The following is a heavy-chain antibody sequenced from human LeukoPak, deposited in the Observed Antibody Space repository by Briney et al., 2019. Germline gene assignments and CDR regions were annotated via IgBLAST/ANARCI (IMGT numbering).Heavy chain of an antibody. Sequence: GGSLRLSCAASGFTVSSNYMSWVRQAPGKGLEWVSVIYSGGSTYYADSVKGRFTISRDNSKNALYLQMNSLRAEDTAVYYCARDQLPEGYYFDYWGQGTLVTVSS. J-gene: IGHJ4*02. CDR2: IYSGGST. CDR3: ARDQLPEGYYFDY. V-gene: IGHV3-66*01. D-gene: IGHD1-26*01. CDR1: GFTVSSNY.